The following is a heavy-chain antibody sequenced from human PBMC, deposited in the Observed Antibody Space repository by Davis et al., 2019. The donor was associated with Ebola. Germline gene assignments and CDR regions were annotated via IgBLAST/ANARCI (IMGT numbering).Heavy chain of an antibody. Sequence: GESLKISCAASGFTFSSYAMSWVRQAPGKGLEWVSAISGSGGSTYYADSVKGRFTISRDNAKNSLYLQMNSLRDEDTAVYYCARGLPASRGVFDIWGQGTMVTVSS. V-gene: IGHV3-23*01. J-gene: IGHJ3*02. CDR1: GFTFSSYA. CDR3: ARGLPASRGVFDI. D-gene: IGHD2-2*01. CDR2: ISGSGGST.